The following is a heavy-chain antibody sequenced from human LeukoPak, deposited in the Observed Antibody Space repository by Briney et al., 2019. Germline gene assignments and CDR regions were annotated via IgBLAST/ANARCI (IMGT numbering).Heavy chain of an antibody. CDR1: GFTFSTYA. Sequence: GSLRLSCAASGFTFSTYAMSWVRQAPGKGLEWVSSISGSAYSTFYADSVKGRFTISRDNSWNTLFLQMNSLRAEDTAVYYCAKDRSDNSTWYVGSHWGQGTLVTVSS. D-gene: IGHD2/OR15-2a*01. CDR2: ISGSAYST. J-gene: IGHJ4*02. CDR3: AKDRSDNSTWYVGSH. V-gene: IGHV3-23*01.